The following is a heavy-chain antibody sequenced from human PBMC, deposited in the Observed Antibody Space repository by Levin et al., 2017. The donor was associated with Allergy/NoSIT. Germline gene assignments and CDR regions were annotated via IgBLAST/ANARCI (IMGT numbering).Heavy chain of an antibody. D-gene: IGHD6-19*01. Sequence: GGSLRLSCAASGFTVSSNYMSWVRQAPGKGLEWVSVIYSGGSTYYADSVKGRFTISRDNSKNTLYLQMNSLRAEDTAVYYCARIASLAVAAPFDYWGQGTLVTVSS. J-gene: IGHJ4*02. V-gene: IGHV3-66*01. CDR2: IYSGGST. CDR1: GFTVSSNY. CDR3: ARIASLAVAAPFDY.